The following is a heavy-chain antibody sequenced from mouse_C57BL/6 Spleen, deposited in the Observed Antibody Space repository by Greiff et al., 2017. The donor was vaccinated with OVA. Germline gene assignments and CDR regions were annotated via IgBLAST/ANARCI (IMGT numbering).Heavy chain of an antibody. CDR1: GYAFSSSW. Sequence: QVQLQQSGPELVKPGASVKISCKASGYAFSSSWMNWVKQRPGKGLEWIGRIYPGDGDTNYNGKFKGKATLTADKSSSTAYMQLSSLTSEDSAVYFCARNWDFAYWGQGTLVTVSA. V-gene: IGHV1-82*01. CDR3: ARNWDFAY. D-gene: IGHD4-1*01. J-gene: IGHJ3*01. CDR2: IYPGDGDT.